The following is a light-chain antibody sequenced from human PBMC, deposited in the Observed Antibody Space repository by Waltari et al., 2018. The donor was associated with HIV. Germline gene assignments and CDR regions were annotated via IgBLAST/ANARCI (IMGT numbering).Light chain of an antibody. J-gene: IGLJ2*01. CDR3: CSYAGSSTVV. CDR1: SSDVGSHNL. CDR2: EVS. Sequence: QSALTQPASVSGSPGQSITISCTGTSSDVGSHNLVSWYQQHPGKAPKLMIYEVSKRPSGVSNRFSASKSGNTASRTISGLQAEDEAEYYCCSYAGSSTVVFGGGTKLTVL. V-gene: IGLV2-23*02.